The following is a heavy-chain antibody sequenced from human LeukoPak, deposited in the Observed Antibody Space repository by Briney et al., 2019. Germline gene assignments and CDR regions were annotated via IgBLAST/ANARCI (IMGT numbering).Heavy chain of an antibody. Sequence: ASVKVSCKASGYTFTSYDINWVRQGTGQGLEWMGWMNPNSGNTGYAQKFQGRVTMTRNTSISTAYMELSSLRSEDTAVYYCARGGAHCSGGSCYVDVWGKGTTVTISS. CDR3: ARGGAHCSGGSCYVDV. CDR1: GYTFTSYD. CDR2: MNPNSGNT. J-gene: IGHJ6*04. V-gene: IGHV1-8*01. D-gene: IGHD2-15*01.